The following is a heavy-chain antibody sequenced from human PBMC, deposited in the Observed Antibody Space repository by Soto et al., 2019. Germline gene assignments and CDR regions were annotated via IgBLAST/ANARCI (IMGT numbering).Heavy chain of an antibody. CDR1: GFTFSNYA. Sequence: EVQLLESGGGLVQPGGSLRLSCAASGFTFSNYAMTWVRQAPGKGLEWVSTIISSGGDTYYAHSVKGRFTLSRDNSKNTLSLQLNRLRVDDTAVYYCAKAGGRGTYFDLAYDGFDYWGQGTLVTVSS. D-gene: IGHD1-26*01. V-gene: IGHV3-23*01. CDR2: IISSGGDT. J-gene: IGHJ4*02. CDR3: AKAGGRGTYFDLAYDGFDY.